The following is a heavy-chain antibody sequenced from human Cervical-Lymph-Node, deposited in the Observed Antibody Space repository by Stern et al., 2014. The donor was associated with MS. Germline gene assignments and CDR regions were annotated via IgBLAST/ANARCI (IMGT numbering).Heavy chain of an antibody. CDR3: ARDEIALAGVDYKTMDV. D-gene: IGHD6-19*01. J-gene: IGHJ6*02. CDR2: ISGYDGDT. V-gene: IGHV1-18*01. CDR1: GYTFSHYG. Sequence: QVQLMQSGAEVKKPGASVKVSCKASGYTFSHYGISWVRQAPGQGLEWLGWISGYDGDTNYLQKLQGRVTMTTDTSTSTAYMELRSLRGDDTAVYFCARDEIALAGVDYKTMDVWGQGTTVTVSS.